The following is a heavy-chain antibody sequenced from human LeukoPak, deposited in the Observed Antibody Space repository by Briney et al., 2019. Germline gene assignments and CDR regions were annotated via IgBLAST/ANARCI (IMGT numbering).Heavy chain of an antibody. CDR3: AKRTDCSSTSCYGNWFDP. CDR1: GYTFTGYY. J-gene: IGHJ5*02. CDR2: INPNSGGT. Sequence: VASVKVSCKASGYTFTGYYMHWVRQAPGQGLEWMGWINPNSGGTNYAQKFQGRVTMTRDTSISTAYMELSRLRSDDTAVYYCAKRTDCSSTSCYGNWFDPWGQGTLVTVSS. D-gene: IGHD2-2*01. V-gene: IGHV1-2*02.